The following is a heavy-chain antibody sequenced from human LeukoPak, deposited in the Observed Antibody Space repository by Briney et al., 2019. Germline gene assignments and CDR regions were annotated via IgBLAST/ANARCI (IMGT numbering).Heavy chain of an antibody. V-gene: IGHV3-11*05. CDR3: ARDLDMNGENWYFDL. J-gene: IGHJ2*01. Sequence: GESLKISCAASRFTFSDYYMSWIRQAPGKGLEWVSYISPSSSYANYADSVRGRFTISRDNAKNSLYLQMNSLRAEDTAVYYCARDLDMNGENWYFDLWGRGTLVTVSS. CDR1: RFTFSDYY. D-gene: IGHD7-27*01. CDR2: ISPSSSYA.